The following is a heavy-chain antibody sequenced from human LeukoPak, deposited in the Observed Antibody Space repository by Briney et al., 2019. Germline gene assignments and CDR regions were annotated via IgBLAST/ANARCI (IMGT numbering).Heavy chain of an antibody. J-gene: IGHJ6*02. CDR1: GESFSDYQ. V-gene: IGHV4-34*01. CDR3: AREKVASGYYSGVKYFYYYGMGG. CDR2: INHDGST. Sequence: SETLSLTCAVYGESFSDYQWVWIRQPPGLGLEWIGEINHDGSTSYNPSHKSRVTISLDKSKTQWSLRLTSVTAADTGVYYCAREKVASGYYSGVKYFYYYGMGGWGQGSTVVVSS. D-gene: IGHD3-22*01.